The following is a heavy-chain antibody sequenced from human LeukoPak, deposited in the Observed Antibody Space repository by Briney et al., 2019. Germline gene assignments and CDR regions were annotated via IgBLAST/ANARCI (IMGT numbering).Heavy chain of an antibody. Sequence: ASVEVSCKVSGYTLTELSMHWVRQAPGKGLEWMGGFDPEDGETIYAQKFQGRVTMTEDTSTDTAYMELSSLRSEDTAVYYCATVGWELTIPWGFDYWGQGTLVTVSS. D-gene: IGHD1-26*01. V-gene: IGHV1-24*01. CDR2: FDPEDGET. CDR3: ATVGWELTIPWGFDY. J-gene: IGHJ4*02. CDR1: GYTLTELS.